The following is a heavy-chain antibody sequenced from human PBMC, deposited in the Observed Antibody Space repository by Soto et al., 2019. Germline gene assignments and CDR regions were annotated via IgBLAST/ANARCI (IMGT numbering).Heavy chain of an antibody. J-gene: IGHJ4*02. CDR3: AREVVGNTWHGIFDS. CDR1: DDSIGPYY. V-gene: IGHV4-4*08. Sequence: PSETLSLTGSSSDDSIGPYYWTWIRQTPRKELQWIGYVYTSGSTKYNSSLKSRVTISLDASNSQFSLTMSSVTAADTGVYYCAREVVGNTWHGIFDSLGRGTLVTVCS. CDR2: VYTSGST.